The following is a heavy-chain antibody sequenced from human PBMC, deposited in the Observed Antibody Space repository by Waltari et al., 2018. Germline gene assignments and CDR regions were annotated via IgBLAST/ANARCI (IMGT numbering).Heavy chain of an antibody. J-gene: IGHJ4*02. V-gene: IGHV5-51*03. D-gene: IGHD3-16*01. CDR2: INPSDSAA. CDR1: GYSFTSYW. CDR3: AGLGLLDYGNYFDY. Sequence: EVQLVQSGAEVKKPGESLKISCKGSGYSFTSYWIGWVRQMPGKGLEWMGIINPSDSAARYSPSFQGQDTITADKAMSTAYVQGSSLKASDTARYYCAGLGLLDYGNYFDYWGQGTLVTVSS.